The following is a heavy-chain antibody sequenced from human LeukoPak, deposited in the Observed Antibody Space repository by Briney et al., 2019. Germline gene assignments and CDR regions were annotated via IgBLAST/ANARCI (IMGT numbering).Heavy chain of an antibody. CDR3: ARESGGNTPYYFDY. V-gene: IGHV3-30*04. CDR2: IPYDDGSNK. CDR1: GFTFSTYA. J-gene: IGHJ4*02. D-gene: IGHD2-2*02. Sequence: GRSLRLSCAASGFTFSTYALHWVRQAPGKGLEWVAVIPYDDGSNKYYADSVKGRFTISRDNSKNTLYLQMNSLRTEDTAVYYCARESGGNTPYYFDYWGQGTLVTVSS.